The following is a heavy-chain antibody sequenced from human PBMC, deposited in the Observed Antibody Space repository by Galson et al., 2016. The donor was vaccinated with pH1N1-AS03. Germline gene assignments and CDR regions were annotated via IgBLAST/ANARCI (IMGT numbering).Heavy chain of an antibody. CDR2: INSDGRTI. J-gene: IGHJ4*02. Sequence: SLRLSCAASGFTLSSYWMHWVRHAPGKGLVWLSRINSDGRTITYADSVKGRFTSSRDDSTNTLYLQMTALRAADTALYYCGQEVGARGWYTVENWGQGTLVTVAS. CDR3: GQEVGARGWYTVEN. V-gene: IGHV3-74*03. CDR1: GFTLSSYW. D-gene: IGHD6-19*01.